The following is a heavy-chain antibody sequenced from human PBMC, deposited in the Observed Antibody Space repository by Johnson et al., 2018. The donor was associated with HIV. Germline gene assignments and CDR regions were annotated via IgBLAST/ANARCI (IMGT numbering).Heavy chain of an antibody. J-gene: IGHJ3*02. CDR3: AGGRGGSYADAFDI. D-gene: IGHD1-26*01. CDR1: GFTLSSYA. V-gene: IGHV3-33*08. Sequence: QVQMMESGGGLVQPGGSLSLSCAASGFTLSSYAMHWVRQAPGKGLEWVAVIWSDGSIKYYANSVKGRFTISRDNSKNTLYLQMNSLRAEDTAVYYCAGGRGGSYADAFDIWGQGTMVTVSS. CDR2: IWSDGSIK.